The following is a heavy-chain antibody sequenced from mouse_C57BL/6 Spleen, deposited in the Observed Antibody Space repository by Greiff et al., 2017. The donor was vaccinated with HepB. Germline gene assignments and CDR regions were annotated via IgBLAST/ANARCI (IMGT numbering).Heavy chain of an antibody. CDR3: ARPGTTVVATHWYFDV. Sequence: EVQGVESGGGLVKPGGSLKLSCAASGFTFSDYGMHWVRQAPEKGLEWVAYISSGSSTIYYADTVKGRFTISRDNAKNTLFLQMTSLRSEDTAMYYCARPGTTVVATHWYFDVWGTGTTVTVSS. J-gene: IGHJ1*03. V-gene: IGHV5-17*01. CDR2: ISSGSSTI. CDR1: GFTFSDYG. D-gene: IGHD1-1*01.